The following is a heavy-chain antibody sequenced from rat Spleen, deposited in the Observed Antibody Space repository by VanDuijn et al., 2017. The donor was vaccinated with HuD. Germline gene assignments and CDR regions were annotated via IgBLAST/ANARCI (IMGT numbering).Heavy chain of an antibody. CDR2: ITNASGRT. J-gene: IGHJ2*01. CDR3: ARHWNDDYFDY. CDR1: GFTFSNYY. V-gene: IGHV5-25*01. Sequence: EVQLVESGGGSVQPGRSMRLSCAASGFTFSNYYMAWVRQAPTKGLEWVASITNASGRTYYPDSVKGRFTISRDTARNTLYLQMNSLRSEDTSTYYCARHWNDDYFDYWGQGVMDTVSS.